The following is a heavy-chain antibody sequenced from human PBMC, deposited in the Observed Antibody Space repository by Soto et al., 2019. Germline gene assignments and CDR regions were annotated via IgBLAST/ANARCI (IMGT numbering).Heavy chain of an antibody. CDR3: ERSSTSANYFDY. CDR2: IYYSGST. Sequence: PFETLSLTCTVSGGSISSYYWSWIRQPPGKGLEWIGYIYYSGSTNYNPSLKSRVTISVDTSKNQFSLKLSSVTAADTAVYYCERSSTSANYFDYWGQGTLVTVSS. CDR1: GGSISSYY. D-gene: IGHD2-2*01. V-gene: IGHV4-59*01. J-gene: IGHJ4*02.